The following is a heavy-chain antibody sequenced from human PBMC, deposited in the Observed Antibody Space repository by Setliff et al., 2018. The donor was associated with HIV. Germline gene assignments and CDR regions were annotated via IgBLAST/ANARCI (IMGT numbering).Heavy chain of an antibody. J-gene: IGHJ6*02. CDR1: GGTFSSYA. D-gene: IGHD3-16*01. Sequence: ASVKVSCKASGGTFSSYAISWARQAPGQGLEWMGGIIPIFGTANYAQKFQGRVTITADESTSTVYMELSSLRSQDTAMYYCARGWGGQDSYYYGMDVWGQGTTVTVSS. V-gene: IGHV1-69*13. CDR3: ARGWGGQDSYYYGMDV. CDR2: IIPIFGTA.